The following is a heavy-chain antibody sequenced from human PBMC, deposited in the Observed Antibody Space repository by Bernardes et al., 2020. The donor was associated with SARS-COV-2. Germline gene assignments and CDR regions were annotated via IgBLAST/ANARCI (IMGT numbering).Heavy chain of an antibody. CDR3: ARGLLGSVVVPAARQAYFQH. J-gene: IGHJ1*01. V-gene: IGHV4-34*01. D-gene: IGHD2-2*01. Sequence: LSLKSRVTISVDTSKNQFSLKLSSVTAADTAVYYCARGLLGSVVVPAARQAYFQHWGQGTLVTVSS.